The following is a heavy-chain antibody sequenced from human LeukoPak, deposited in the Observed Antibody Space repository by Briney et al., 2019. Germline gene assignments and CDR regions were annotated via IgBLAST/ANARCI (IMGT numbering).Heavy chain of an antibody. CDR2: INPSGGST. D-gene: IGHD3-16*02. V-gene: IGHV1-46*01. CDR1: GYTFTSYY. CDR3: ARETRGTSLTGLSHLDY. Sequence: ASVKVSCKASGYTFTSYYMHWVRQAPGQGLEWMGIINPSGGSTSYAQKFQGRVTMTRDMSTSTVYMELSSLRSEDTAVYYCARETRGTSLTGLSHLDYWGQGTLVTVSS. J-gene: IGHJ4*02.